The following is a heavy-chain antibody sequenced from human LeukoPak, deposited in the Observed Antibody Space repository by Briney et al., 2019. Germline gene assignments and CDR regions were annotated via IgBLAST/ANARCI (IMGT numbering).Heavy chain of an antibody. V-gene: IGHV1-18*01. CDR3: AREGVVVPAPPPDY. CDR1: GYTFTSYG. D-gene: IGHD2-2*01. Sequence: ASVTVSCKASGYTFTSYGISWVRQAPGQGLEWVGWISAYNGNTNYAQKLQGRVTMTTDTSTSTAYMELRSLRSNDTAVDYCAREGVVVPAPPPDYWGQGTLVTVSS. J-gene: IGHJ4*02. CDR2: ISAYNGNT.